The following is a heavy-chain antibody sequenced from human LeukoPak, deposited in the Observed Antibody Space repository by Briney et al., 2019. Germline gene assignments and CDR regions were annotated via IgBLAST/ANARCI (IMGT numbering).Heavy chain of an antibody. J-gene: IGHJ6*02. CDR3: ARARTNRQNYDFWSGHYRGSNRYYYYGMDV. CDR2: INPSGGST. CDR1: GYTFTSYY. D-gene: IGHD3-3*01. V-gene: IGHV1-46*01. Sequence: ASVKVSRKASGYTFTSYYMHWVRQAPGQGLEWMGIINPSGGSTSYAQKFQGRVTMTRDTSTSTVYMELSSLRSEDTAVYYCARARTNRQNYDFWSGHYRGSNRYYYYGMDVWGQGTTVTVSS.